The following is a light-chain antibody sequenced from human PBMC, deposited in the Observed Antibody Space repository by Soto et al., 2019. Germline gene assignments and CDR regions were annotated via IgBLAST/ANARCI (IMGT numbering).Light chain of an antibody. V-gene: IGKV3-11*01. CDR1: QSVGSY. J-gene: IGKJ2*01. CDR2: GAS. CDR3: QHRGKWPRT. Sequence: EIVLTQSPATLSVSPGERVTLSCRASQSVGSYLAWYQQKPGQAPRLLIYGASNRATGIPARFSGSGSGTDFSLTISSLESEDFAVYYCQHRGKWPRTFGQGTKLEIK.